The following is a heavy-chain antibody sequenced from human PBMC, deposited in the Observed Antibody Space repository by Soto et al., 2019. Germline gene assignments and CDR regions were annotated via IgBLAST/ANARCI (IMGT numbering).Heavy chain of an antibody. D-gene: IGHD5-18*01. V-gene: IGHV3-30-3*01. Sequence: QVQLVESGGGVVQPGRSLRLSCAASGFTFSSYAMHWVRQAPGKGLEWVAVISYDGSNKYYADSVKGRFTISRDNSKNTLYLQMNSLRAEDTAVYYCARNPRYSSHPTYYYYGMDVWGQGTTVTVSS. J-gene: IGHJ6*02. CDR2: ISYDGSNK. CDR1: GFTFSSYA. CDR3: ARNPRYSSHPTYYYYGMDV.